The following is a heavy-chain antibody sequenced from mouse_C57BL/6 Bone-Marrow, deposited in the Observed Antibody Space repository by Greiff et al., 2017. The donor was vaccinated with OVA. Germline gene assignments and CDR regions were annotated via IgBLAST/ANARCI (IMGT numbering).Heavy chain of an antibody. V-gene: IGHV2-5*01. Sequence: VKLMESGPGLVQPSQSLSIPCTVSGFSLTSYGVHWVRQSPGKGLEWLGVIWRGGSTDYNAAFMSRLSITKDNSKIQVFFKMNSLQADDTAIYYCAKNYWYFDVWGTGTTVTVSS. CDR3: AKNYWYFDV. CDR2: IWRGGST. J-gene: IGHJ1*03. CDR1: GFSLTSYG.